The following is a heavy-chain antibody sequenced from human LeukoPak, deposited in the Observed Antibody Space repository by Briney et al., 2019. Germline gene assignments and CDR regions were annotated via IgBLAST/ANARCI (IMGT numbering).Heavy chain of an antibody. CDR1: GFTYRDHH. CDR2: ISSSGGNI. Sequence: GGSLRLSCTASGFTYRDHHMSWIRQAPGKGLEWVSDISSSGGNIHYGDSVKGRFAISRDNANNLLFLQMNNLTGEDTAVYFCARERVKGLFGYGFDAWGQGTLVTVSS. CDR3: ARERVKGLFGYGFDA. D-gene: IGHD2-21*01. V-gene: IGHV3-11*01. J-gene: IGHJ5*02.